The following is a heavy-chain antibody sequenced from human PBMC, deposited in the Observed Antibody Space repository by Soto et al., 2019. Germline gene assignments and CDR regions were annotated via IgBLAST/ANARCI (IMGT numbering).Heavy chain of an antibody. J-gene: IGHJ4*02. D-gene: IGHD3-22*01. Sequence: GGSLRLSCAASGFTFSSYAMHWVRQAPGKGLEWVAVISYDGSNKYYADSVKGRFTISRDNSKNTLYLQMNSLRAEDTAVYYCARGRRDTITVIVVATTGSDYWGQGTLVTVSS. CDR2: ISYDGSNK. CDR3: ARGRRDTITVIVVATTGSDY. V-gene: IGHV3-30-3*01. CDR1: GFTFSSYA.